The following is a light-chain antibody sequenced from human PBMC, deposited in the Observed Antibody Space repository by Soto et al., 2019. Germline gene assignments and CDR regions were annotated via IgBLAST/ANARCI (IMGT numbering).Light chain of an antibody. CDR3: QAWDGSTYV. V-gene: IGLV3-1*01. Sequence: SYELTQPPSVSVSPGQTASITCSGDKLGDKYACWYQQKPGQSPVLVIYQDSKRPSGIPERFSGSNSGNTATLTIRGTQAMDEADYYCQAWDGSTYVFGTGTQLTVL. CDR1: KLGDKY. J-gene: IGLJ1*01. CDR2: QDS.